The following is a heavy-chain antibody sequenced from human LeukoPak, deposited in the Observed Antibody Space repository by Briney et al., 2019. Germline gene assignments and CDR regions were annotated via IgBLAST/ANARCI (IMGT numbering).Heavy chain of an antibody. CDR3: ARAITTRGYSGYDRVPAFDY. Sequence: SETLSLTCTVSGGSISSYYWSWIRQPPGKGLEWIGYIYYSGSTNYNPSLKSRVTISVDTSKNQFSLKLSSVTAADTAVYYCARAITTRGYSGYDRVPAFDYWGQGTLVTVSS. CDR1: GGSISSYY. CDR2: IYYSGST. J-gene: IGHJ4*02. D-gene: IGHD5-12*01. V-gene: IGHV4-59*01.